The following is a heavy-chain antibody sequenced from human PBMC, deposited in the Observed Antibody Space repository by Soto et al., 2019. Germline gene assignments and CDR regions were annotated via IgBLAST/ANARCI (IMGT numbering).Heavy chain of an antibody. Sequence: GGSMRLSCAASGFTFSDYYMSWIRQAPGKGLEWVSYISSSSSYTNYADSVKGRFTISRDNAKNSLYLQMNSLRAEDTAVYYCARVSNRVGYCSGGSCFDFDYWGQGTLVTVSS. CDR2: ISSSSSYT. CDR3: ARVSNRVGYCSGGSCFDFDY. V-gene: IGHV3-11*06. D-gene: IGHD2-15*01. J-gene: IGHJ4*02. CDR1: GFTFSDYY.